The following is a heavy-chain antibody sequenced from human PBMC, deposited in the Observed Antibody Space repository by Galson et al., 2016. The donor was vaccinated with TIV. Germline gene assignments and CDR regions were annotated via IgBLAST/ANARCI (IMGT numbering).Heavy chain of an antibody. CDR3: ARERILLSAAVPRTNWFDP. D-gene: IGHD2-2*01. Sequence: SLRLSCAASGVTFRNYAMSWVRQAPGKGLEWVSSISGSGASTYYADSVKGRFTISRDNSKNTLYLQMNSLRAEDTAVYYCARERILLSAAVPRTNWFDPWGQGTLVTVSS. CDR1: GVTFRNYA. V-gene: IGHV3-23*01. CDR2: ISGSGAST. J-gene: IGHJ5*02.